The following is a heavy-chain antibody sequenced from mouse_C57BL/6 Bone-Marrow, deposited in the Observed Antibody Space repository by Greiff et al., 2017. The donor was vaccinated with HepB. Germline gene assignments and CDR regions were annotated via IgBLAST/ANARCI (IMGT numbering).Heavy chain of an antibody. J-gene: IGHJ1*03. V-gene: IGHV1-85*01. CDR3: APHYYGSLYWYFDV. CDR1: GYTFTSYD. Sequence: VQLVESGPELVKPGASVKLSCKASGYTFTSYDINWVKQRPGQGLEWIGWIYPRDGSTKYNEKFKGKATLTVDTSSSTAYMELHSLTSEDSAVYFCAPHYYGSLYWYFDVWGTGTTVTVSS. D-gene: IGHD1-2*01. CDR2: IYPRDGST.